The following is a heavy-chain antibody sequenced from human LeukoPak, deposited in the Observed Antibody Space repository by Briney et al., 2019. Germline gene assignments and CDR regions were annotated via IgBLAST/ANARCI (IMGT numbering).Heavy chain of an antibody. D-gene: IGHD2-2*01. J-gene: IGHJ6*04. CDR1: GGSFSGYY. Sequence: SETLSLTCAVYGGSFSGYYWSWIRQPPGKGLEWIGGINHSGSTNYNPSLKSRVTISVDTSKNQFSLKLSSVTAADTAVYYCARGPGYCSSTSCDYGMDVWGKGTTVTVSS. CDR2: INHSGST. V-gene: IGHV4-34*01. CDR3: ARGPGYCSSTSCDYGMDV.